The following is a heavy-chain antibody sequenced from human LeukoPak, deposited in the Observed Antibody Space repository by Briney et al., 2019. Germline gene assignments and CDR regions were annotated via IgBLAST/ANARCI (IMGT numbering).Heavy chain of an antibody. CDR2: INPDGSEQ. J-gene: IGHJ4*02. Sequence: TGGSLRLSCAASGFISDRYWMIWVRQAPGKGLEWVANINPDGSEQYYVDSVKGRFTISRDNAKKSLYLQMSSLRAEDTAVYHCARIVSPGTRDYWGQGTLVTVSS. CDR3: ARIVSPGTRDY. V-gene: IGHV3-7*01. D-gene: IGHD1-14*01. CDR1: GFISDRYW.